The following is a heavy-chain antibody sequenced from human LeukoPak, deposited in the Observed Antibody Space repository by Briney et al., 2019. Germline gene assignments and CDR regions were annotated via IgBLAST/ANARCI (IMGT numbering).Heavy chain of an antibody. CDR1: GYTFTSYD. CDR2: MNPNSANT. J-gene: IGHJ6*02. V-gene: IGHV1-8*01. D-gene: IGHD6-13*01. Sequence: ASVKVSCKASGYTFTSYDVNWVRQATGQGLEWMGWMNPNSANTGYAQKLQGRVTMTRNTSISTAYMELCSLRSEDTAVYYCARLASSSWPLYYYYGMDVWGQGTTVTVSS. CDR3: ARLASSSWPLYYYYGMDV.